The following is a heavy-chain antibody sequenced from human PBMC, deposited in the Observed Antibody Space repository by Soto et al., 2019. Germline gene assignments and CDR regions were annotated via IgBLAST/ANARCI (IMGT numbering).Heavy chain of an antibody. CDR2: IYPRDSDT. V-gene: IGHV5-51*01. Sequence: PGESLKISCEASGYTFTNYWIGWVRQMPGTGLEWMGIIYPRDSDTRYSPSFQDQVTMSVDKSIGTAYLQWSSLKASDTAMYYCVRHSGNIESSLGPRSFDYWGQGTLVTVSS. D-gene: IGHD3-3*02. CDR3: VRHSGNIESSLGPRSFDY. J-gene: IGHJ4*02. CDR1: GYTFTNYW.